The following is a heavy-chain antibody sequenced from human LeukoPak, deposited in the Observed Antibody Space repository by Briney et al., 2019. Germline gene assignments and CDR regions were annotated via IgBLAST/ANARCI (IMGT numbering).Heavy chain of an antibody. CDR1: GYSFTSYW. CDR3: ARRVRMGYYDSSGYFAGGAFDI. Sequence: GESLKISCKCSGYSFTSYWIGWVRQMPGKGLEWIGIIYPGDSDTRYSPSFQGQVTISADKSISTAYLQWSSLKASDTAMYYCARRVRMGYYDSSGYFAGGAFDIWGQGTMVTVSS. V-gene: IGHV5-51*01. J-gene: IGHJ3*02. D-gene: IGHD3-22*01. CDR2: IYPGDSDT.